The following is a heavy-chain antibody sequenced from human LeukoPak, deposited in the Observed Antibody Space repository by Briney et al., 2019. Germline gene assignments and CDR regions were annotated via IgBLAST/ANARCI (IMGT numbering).Heavy chain of an antibody. CDR1: DGSISSYY. CDR2: IYSSGST. CDR3: ARDRYDSVYNWFDP. Sequence: SSETLSLTCTVSDGSISSYYWSRIRQPAGKGLEWIGRIYSSGSTNYNPSLKSRVTMSVDTSKNQFSLKLSSVTAADTAVYYCARDRYDSVYNWFDPWGQGTLVTVSS. J-gene: IGHJ5*02. D-gene: IGHD3-22*01. V-gene: IGHV4-4*07.